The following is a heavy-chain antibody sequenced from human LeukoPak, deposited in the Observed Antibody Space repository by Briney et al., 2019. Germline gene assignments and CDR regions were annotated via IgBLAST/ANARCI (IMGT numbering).Heavy chain of an antibody. CDR1: GGSIRTYY. CDR2: IYYIGST. J-gene: IGHJ4*02. CDR3: ARVVAAATYYFDY. D-gene: IGHD6-13*01. V-gene: IGHV4-59*01. Sequence: PSETLSLTCTVSGGSIRTYYWSWIRQPPGKGLEWIGSIYYIGSTKYNPSLKSRVTMSADTSKNQFSLKLTSVTDTDTAVYYCARVVAAATYYFDYWGQGTLVTVSS.